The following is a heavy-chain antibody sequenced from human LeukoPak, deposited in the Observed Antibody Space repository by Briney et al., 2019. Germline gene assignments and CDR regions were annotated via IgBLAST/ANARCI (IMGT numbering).Heavy chain of an antibody. CDR2: IYYSGNT. CDR3: ARDKGEYYDSSGYLDY. CDR1: GGSISSYY. V-gene: IGHV4-59*01. J-gene: IGHJ4*02. Sequence: SETLSLTCTVSGGSISSYYWSWIRQPPGKGLEWIGYIYYSGNTNCNPALKNRVTMSVDTSKNQFSLKLSSVTAADMAVYYCARDKGEYYDSSGYLDYWGQGTLVTVSS. D-gene: IGHD3-22*01.